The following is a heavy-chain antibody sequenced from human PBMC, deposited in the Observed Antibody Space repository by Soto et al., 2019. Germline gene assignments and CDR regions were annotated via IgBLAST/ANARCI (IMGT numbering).Heavy chain of an antibody. D-gene: IGHD3-10*01. J-gene: IGHJ4*02. CDR2: IYQSGTT. CDR3: ARDLEGSGNSYSGDY. CDR1: GGSISSRDW. V-gene: IGHV4-4*02. Sequence: QVHLQESGPGLVKPSGTLSLTCVASGGSISSRDWWSWVRQSPGKGLEWIGEIYQSGTTNYNPSLRSRVTISIDRTKNQFSLKLTSVTAADTAIYYCARDLEGSGNSYSGDYWGRGTLVTVSS.